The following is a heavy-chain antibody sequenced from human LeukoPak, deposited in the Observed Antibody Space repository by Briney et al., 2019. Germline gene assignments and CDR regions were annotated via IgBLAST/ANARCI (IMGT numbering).Heavy chain of an antibody. V-gene: IGHV3-7*01. CDR3: AKSPSRYSSGWYYFDY. CDR1: GFSFSNYW. Sequence: GGSLRLSCSVSGFSFSNYWMSWVRQAPGKGLEWVASINEDGSQKQYVDSVKGRFTISRDNAKNSLYLQVNSLRAEDTAVYYCAKSPSRYSSGWYYFDYWGQGTLVTVSS. CDR2: INEDGSQK. J-gene: IGHJ4*02. D-gene: IGHD6-19*01.